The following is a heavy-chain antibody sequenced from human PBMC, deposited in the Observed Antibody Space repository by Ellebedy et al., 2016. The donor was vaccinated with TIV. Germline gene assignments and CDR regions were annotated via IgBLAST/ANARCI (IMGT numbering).Heavy chain of an antibody. V-gene: IGHV3-11*04. J-gene: IGHJ4*02. CDR1: EFTFSDYH. D-gene: IGHD3-10*01. CDR2: ISGGGGST. CDR3: ARGPRFGESSFDY. Sequence: PGGSLRLSCAASEFTFSDYHMSWIRQAPGKGLEWVSTISGGGGSTHYADSVKGRFTISRDNAKNSLSLQMNSLRDEDTAVYYCARGPRFGESSFDYWGQGTLVTVSS.